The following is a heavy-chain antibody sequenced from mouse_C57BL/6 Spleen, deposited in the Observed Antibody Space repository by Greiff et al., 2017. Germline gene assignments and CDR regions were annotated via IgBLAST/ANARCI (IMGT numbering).Heavy chain of an antibody. CDR3: ARRNWDGRQYYFAY. Sequence: EVQLQQSGPELVKPGASVKMSCKASGYTFTDYNMPWVKLSHGKSPEWSGYFNPNNGGPSYNQQFKGMATLTVHKSSCTAYMELRSLTSEDSAVYYCARRNWDGRQYYFAYWGEGTTLTVSS. D-gene: IGHD4-1*01. J-gene: IGHJ2*01. CDR1: GYTFTDYN. V-gene: IGHV1-22*01. CDR2: FNPNNGGP.